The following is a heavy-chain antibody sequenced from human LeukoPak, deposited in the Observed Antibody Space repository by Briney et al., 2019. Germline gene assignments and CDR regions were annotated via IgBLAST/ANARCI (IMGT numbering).Heavy chain of an antibody. CDR3: ARVKGSSWPFDY. J-gene: IGHJ4*02. D-gene: IGHD6-13*01. CDR1: GLTFSSYS. CDR2: ISSSSSYI. Sequence: GGSLRLSCAASGLTFSSYSMNWVRQAPGKGLEWVSSISSSSSYIYYADSVKGRFTISRDNAKNSLYLQMNSLRAEDTAVYYCARVKGSSWPFDYWGQGTLVTVSS. V-gene: IGHV3-21*01.